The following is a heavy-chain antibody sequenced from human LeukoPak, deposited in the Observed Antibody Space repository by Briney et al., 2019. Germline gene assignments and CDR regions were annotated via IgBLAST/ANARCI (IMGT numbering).Heavy chain of an antibody. CDR1: GYTLTELS. CDR2: FDPEDGET. J-gene: IGHJ3*02. CDR3: ATDAFDI. V-gene: IGHV1-24*01. Sequence: ASVNVSYKVSGYTLTELSMHWVRQAPGKGLEWMGGFDPEDGETIYAQKFQGRVTMTEDTSTDTAYMELSSLRSEDAAVYDCATDAFDIWGQGTMVTVSS.